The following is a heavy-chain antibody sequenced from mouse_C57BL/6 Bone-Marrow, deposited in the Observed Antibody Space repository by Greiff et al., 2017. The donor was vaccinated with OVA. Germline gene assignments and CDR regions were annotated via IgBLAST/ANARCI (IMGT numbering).Heavy chain of an antibody. V-gene: IGHV1-84*01. J-gene: IGHJ3*01. Sequence: QVQLKQSGPELVKPGASVKISCKASGYTFTDYYINWVKQRPGQGLEWIGWIYPGSGNTKYNEKFKGKATFTADTSSNTAYMQLSSLTTEDSAIYYCARKDYYGSSLFAYWGQGTLVTVSA. CDR3: ARKDYYGSSLFAY. CDR1: GYTFTDYY. D-gene: IGHD1-1*01. CDR2: IYPGSGNT.